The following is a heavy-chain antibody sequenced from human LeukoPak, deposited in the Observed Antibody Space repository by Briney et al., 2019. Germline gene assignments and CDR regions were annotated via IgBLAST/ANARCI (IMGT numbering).Heavy chain of an antibody. CDR1: GGSISSSSYY. V-gene: IGHV4-39*01. CDR2: IYYSGST. CDR3: ARQNRGYCDSSLNYFDY. D-gene: IGHD3-22*01. J-gene: IGHJ4*02. Sequence: SETLSLTCTVSGGSISSSSYYWGWIRQPPGKGLEWIGSIYYSGSTYYNPSLKGRVTISVDTSKNQFSLKLSSVTAADTAVYYCARQNRGYCDSSLNYFDYWGQGTLVTVSS.